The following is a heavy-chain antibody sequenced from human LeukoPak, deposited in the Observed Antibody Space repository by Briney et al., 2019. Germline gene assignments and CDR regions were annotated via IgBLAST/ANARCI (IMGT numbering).Heavy chain of an antibody. CDR1: GYTFTSYY. CDR3: ARDSQNYYDSSGYYRGDGY. V-gene: IGHV1-46*01. CDR2: INPSGGST. D-gene: IGHD3-22*01. J-gene: IGHJ4*02. Sequence: ASVKVSCKASGYTFTSYYMHWVRQAPGQGLEWMGIINPSGGSTSYAQKFQGRVTMTRDTSTSTAYMELSSLRSEDTAVYYCARDSQNYYDSSGYYRGDGYWGQGTLVTVSS.